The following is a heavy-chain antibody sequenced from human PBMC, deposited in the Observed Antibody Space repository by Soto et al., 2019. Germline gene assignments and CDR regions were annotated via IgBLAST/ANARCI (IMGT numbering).Heavy chain of an antibody. V-gene: IGHV3-30*18. CDR2: ISYDGSNK. D-gene: IGHD6-13*01. CDR1: GFTFSSYG. Sequence: QVQLVESGGGVVQPGRSLRLSCAASGFTFSSYGMHWVRQAPGKGLEWVAVISYDGSNKYYADSVKGRFTISRDNSKNTLYLQMNSLRDEDTAVYYCAKTGIAAAGTRADYYYGMDVWGQGTTVTVSS. CDR3: AKTGIAAAGTRADYYYGMDV. J-gene: IGHJ6*02.